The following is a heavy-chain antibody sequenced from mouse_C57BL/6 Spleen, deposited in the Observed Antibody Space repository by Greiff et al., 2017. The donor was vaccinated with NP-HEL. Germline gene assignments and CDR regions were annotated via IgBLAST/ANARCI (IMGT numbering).Heavy chain of an antibody. J-gene: IGHJ2*01. CDR2: ISSGSSTI. Sequence: DVMLVESGGGLVKPGGSLKLSCAASGFTFSDYGMHWVRQAPEKGLEWVAYISSGSSTIYYADTVKGRFTISRDNAKNTLFLQMTSLRSEDTAMYYCARPGTGWYFDYWGQGTTLTVSS. D-gene: IGHD4-1*01. CDR3: ARPGTGWYFDY. V-gene: IGHV5-17*01. CDR1: GFTFSDYG.